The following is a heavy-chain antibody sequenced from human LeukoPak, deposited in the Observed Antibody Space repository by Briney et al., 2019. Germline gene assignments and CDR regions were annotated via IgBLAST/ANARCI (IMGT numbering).Heavy chain of an antibody. CDR1: GYTFTSYD. J-gene: IGHJ3*02. CDR3: ASRVVPAAMGAFDI. D-gene: IGHD2-2*01. Sequence: GASVKVSCKASGYTFTSYDINWVRQATGQGLEWMGWMNPNSGNTGYAQKFQGRVTMTRNTSISTAYMELSSLRSEDTAVYYCASRVVPAAMGAFDIWGQGTMVTVSS. CDR2: MNPNSGNT. V-gene: IGHV1-8*01.